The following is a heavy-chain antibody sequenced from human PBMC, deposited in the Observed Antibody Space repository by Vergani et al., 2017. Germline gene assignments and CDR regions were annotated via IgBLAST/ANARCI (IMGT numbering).Heavy chain of an antibody. J-gene: IGHJ6*02. Sequence: QVQLVQSGAEVKKPGSSVKVSCKASGGPFKNSAFSWVRQVPGQGLEWMGRIITFFGTTDYAQKFQGRFTIIADEFTKTVDMQLSNLRSEDTAVYYCALARRRGYYDSSGSPYYYGMDVWGQGTTVTVSS. CDR3: ALARRRGYYDSSGSPYYYGMDV. CDR1: GGPFKNSA. D-gene: IGHD3-22*01. CDR2: IITFFGTT. V-gene: IGHV1-69*13.